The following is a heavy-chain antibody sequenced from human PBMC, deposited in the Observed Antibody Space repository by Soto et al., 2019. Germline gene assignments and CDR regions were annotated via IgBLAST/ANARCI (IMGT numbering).Heavy chain of an antibody. CDR2: IYSDGST. CDR1: GFTVSSNY. V-gene: IGHV3-66*01. J-gene: IGHJ3*02. D-gene: IGHD3-22*01. CDR3: ARNYYDSSGYYYGGAFDI. Sequence: EVQLVESGGGLVQPGGSLRLSCAASGFTVSSNYMSWVRQAPGKGLEWVSAIYSDGSTFYSDSVKGRFTISRDNSKNTLYLQMNSLRAEDTAVYCCARNYYDSSGYYYGGAFDIWGQGTMVTVSS.